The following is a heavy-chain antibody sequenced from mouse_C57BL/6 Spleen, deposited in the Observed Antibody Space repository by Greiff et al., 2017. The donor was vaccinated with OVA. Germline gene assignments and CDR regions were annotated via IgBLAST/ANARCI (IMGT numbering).Heavy chain of an antibody. CDR1: GFSFNTYA. J-gene: IGHJ2*01. CDR3: VRLDGYLDYFDY. D-gene: IGHD2-3*01. V-gene: IGHV10-1*01. Sequence: EVKLVESGGGLVQPKGSLKLSCAASGFSFNTYAMNWVRQAPGKGLEWVARIRSKSNNYATYYADSVKDRFTISRDDSESMLYLQMNNLKTEDTAMYYCVRLDGYLDYFDYWGQGTTLTVSS. CDR2: IRSKSNNYAT.